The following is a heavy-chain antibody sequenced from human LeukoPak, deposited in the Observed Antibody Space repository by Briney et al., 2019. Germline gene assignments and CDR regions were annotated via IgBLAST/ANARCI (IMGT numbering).Heavy chain of an antibody. D-gene: IGHD4-17*01. CDR3: AKDHYGDPNWFDP. CDR2: ISGSGGST. CDR1: GFTFSSYA. Sequence: GGSLRLSCAASGFTFSSYAMSWVRPAPGKGLEWVSAISGSGGSTYYADSVKGRFTISRDYSKNTLYLQMNSLRAEDTAVYYCAKDHYGDPNWFDPWGQGTLVTVSS. J-gene: IGHJ5*02. V-gene: IGHV3-23*01.